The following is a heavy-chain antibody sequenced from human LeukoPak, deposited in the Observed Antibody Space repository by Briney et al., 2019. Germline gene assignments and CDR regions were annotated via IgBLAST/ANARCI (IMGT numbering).Heavy chain of an antibody. V-gene: IGHV5-51*01. Sequence: GESLKISCQVSGYIFVNYWIGWVRQMPGKGPESMGIIYPADSDTTYSPSFQGQVTISADKSISTVYLQWSSLKASDTAMYYCVRQSRDGSKTRGYYFDYWGQGTLVTVSS. J-gene: IGHJ4*02. CDR1: GYIFVNYW. CDR2: IYPADSDT. D-gene: IGHD3-10*01. CDR3: VRQSRDGSKTRGYYFDY.